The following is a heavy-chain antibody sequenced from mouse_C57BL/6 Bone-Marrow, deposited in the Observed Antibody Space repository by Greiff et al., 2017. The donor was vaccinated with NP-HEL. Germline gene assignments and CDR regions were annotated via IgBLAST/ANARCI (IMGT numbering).Heavy chain of an antibody. CDR3: ARLGLRDYYAMDY. Sequence: EVHLVGSGGGLVQPGGSLSLSCAASGFTFTDYYMSWVRQPPGKALEWLGFIRNKANGYTTEYSASVKGRFTISRDNSQSILYLQMNALRAEDSATYYCARLGLRDYYAMDYWGQGTSVTVSS. J-gene: IGHJ4*01. CDR1: GFTFTDYY. V-gene: IGHV7-3*01. CDR2: IRNKANGYTT. D-gene: IGHD2-4*01.